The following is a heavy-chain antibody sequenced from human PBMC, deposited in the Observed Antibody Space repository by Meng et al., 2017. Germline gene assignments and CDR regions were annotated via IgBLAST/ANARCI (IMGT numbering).Heavy chain of an antibody. CDR1: GDSVSDNIAA. Sequence: LRLSCAISGDSVSDNIAAWNWVRQSPSRGLEWLGRTYYRSKWSYDYAVSVKSRITINPDTSKNQFSLQMNSVTPEDTAVYYCTRSRWGLGLGFDCWGQGTLVTVSS. J-gene: IGHJ4*02. D-gene: IGHD1-26*01. V-gene: IGHV6-1*01. CDR3: TRSRWGLGLGFDC. CDR2: TYYRSKWSY.